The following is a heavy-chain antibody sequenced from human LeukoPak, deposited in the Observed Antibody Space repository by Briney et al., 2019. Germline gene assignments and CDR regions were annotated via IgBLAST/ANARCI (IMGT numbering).Heavy chain of an antibody. CDR1: GFTFSNAW. D-gene: IGHD3-22*01. V-gene: IGHV3-15*07. CDR3: ATDFYDST. Sequence: GGSLRLSCAPSGFTFSNAWMNWVRQAPGKGLEWVGRIRSNSDGGTIDHAAPVKGRFTLSRDDSKTTLYLQMNRLQTEDTAVYYCATDFYDSTWGQGTLVTVSA. J-gene: IGHJ5*02. CDR2: IRSNSDGGTI.